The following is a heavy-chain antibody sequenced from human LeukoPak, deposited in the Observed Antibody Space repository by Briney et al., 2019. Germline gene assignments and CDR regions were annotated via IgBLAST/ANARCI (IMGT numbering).Heavy chain of an antibody. CDR1: GHTFTGYY. CDR2: INPNSGGT. V-gene: IGHV1-2*06. Sequence: GASVKVSCKASGHTFTGYYMHWVRQAPGQGLEWMGRINPNSGGTNYAQKFQGRVTMTRDTSISTAYMELSRLRSDDTAVYYCARDPIAAEDSSSWPNEGYWGQGTLVTVSS. D-gene: IGHD6-13*01. CDR3: ARDPIAAEDSSSWPNEGY. J-gene: IGHJ4*02.